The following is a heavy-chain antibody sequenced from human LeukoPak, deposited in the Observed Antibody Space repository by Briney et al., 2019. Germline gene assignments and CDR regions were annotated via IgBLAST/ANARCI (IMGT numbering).Heavy chain of an antibody. CDR3: AIEYSSLGNWFDP. Sequence: SVKVSCKASGGTFSSYAISWVRQAPGQGLEWMGRIIPILGIANYAQKFQGRVTITADKSTSTAYMELSSLRSEDTAVYYCAIEYSSLGNWFDPWGQGTLVTVSS. D-gene: IGHD6-6*01. CDR1: GGTFSSYA. V-gene: IGHV1-69*04. J-gene: IGHJ5*02. CDR2: IIPILGIA.